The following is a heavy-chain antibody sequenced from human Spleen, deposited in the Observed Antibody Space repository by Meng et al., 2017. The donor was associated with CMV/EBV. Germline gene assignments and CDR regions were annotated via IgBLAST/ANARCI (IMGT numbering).Heavy chain of an antibody. CDR1: GFTFGSYW. Sequence: GESLKISCAASGFTFGSYWMSWVRQAPGKGLDWVANIKQDGSEKYYVDSVKGRFTISRDNAKNSLYLQMNSLRVEDTAVYYCARDGNFGTRGFDHWGQGTLVTVSS. D-gene: IGHD2-8*01. CDR3: ARDGNFGTRGFDH. CDR2: IKQDGSEK. V-gene: IGHV3-7*01. J-gene: IGHJ4*02.